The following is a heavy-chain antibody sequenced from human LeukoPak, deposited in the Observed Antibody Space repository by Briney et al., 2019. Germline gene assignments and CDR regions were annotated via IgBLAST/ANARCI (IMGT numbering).Heavy chain of an antibody. D-gene: IGHD3-22*01. CDR2: ISSSSSYI. CDR1: GFTFSSYS. J-gene: IGHJ3*02. Sequence: GGSLRLSFAASGFTFSSYSMNWVRQAPGKGLEWVSSISSSSSYIYYADAVKGRFTISRDNAKNSLYLQMNSLRAEDTAVYYCARDYYLGAFDIWGQGTMVTVSS. CDR3: ARDYYLGAFDI. V-gene: IGHV3-21*01.